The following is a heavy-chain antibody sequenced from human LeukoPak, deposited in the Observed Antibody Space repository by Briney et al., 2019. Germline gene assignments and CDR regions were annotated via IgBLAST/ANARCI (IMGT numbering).Heavy chain of an antibody. V-gene: IGHV4-34*01. CDR3: ARGGGSSLGY. J-gene: IGHJ4*02. CDR2: INHSGST. Sequence: KPSETLSLTCAVYGGSFSGYYWSWIRQPPGKGLEWIGEINHSGSTNYNPSLKSRVTISVDTSKNQFSLKLSSVTAADTAVYYCARGGGSSLGYWGQGTLVTVSS. D-gene: IGHD6-13*01. CDR1: GGSFSGYY.